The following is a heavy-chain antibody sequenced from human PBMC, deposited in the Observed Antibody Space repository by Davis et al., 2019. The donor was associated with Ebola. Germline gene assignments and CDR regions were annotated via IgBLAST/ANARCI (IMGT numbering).Heavy chain of an antibody. V-gene: IGHV1-2*06. J-gene: IGHJ6*02. CDR2: INPNSGGT. CDR1: GYTFSMYY. CDR3: ARDRRDGYNYNYYYYGMDV. Sequence: AASVKVSCKASGYTFSMYYIHWVRQAPGQGLEWMGRINPNSGGTNYAQKFQGRVTITADESTSTAYMELSSLRSEDTAVYYCARDRRDGYNYNYYYYGMDVWGQGTTVTVSS. D-gene: IGHD5-24*01.